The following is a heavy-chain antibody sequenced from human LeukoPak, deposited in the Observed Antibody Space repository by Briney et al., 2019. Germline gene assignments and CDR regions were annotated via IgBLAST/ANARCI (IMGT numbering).Heavy chain of an antibody. Sequence: GASVKVSCKASGGTFSSYAISWVRQAPGQGLEWMGGIIPIFGTANYAQKFQGRVTIIADESTSTAYMELSSLRSEDTAVYYCAPTMVRGVISRAIYYYYYGMDVWGQGTTVTVS. CDR1: GGTFSSYA. V-gene: IGHV1-69*13. CDR2: IIPIFGTA. CDR3: APTMVRGVISRAIYYYYYGMDV. D-gene: IGHD3-10*01. J-gene: IGHJ6*02.